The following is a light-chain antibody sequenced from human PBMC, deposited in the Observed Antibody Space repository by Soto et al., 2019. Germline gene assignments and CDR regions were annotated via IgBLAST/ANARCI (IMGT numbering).Light chain of an antibody. CDR1: SSDIGAYDY. J-gene: IGLJ2*01. Sequence: QSVLTQPASVSGSPGQSITISCTGTSSDIGAYDYVSWYQQHPAEAPKLIIFEVTYRPSGVSNRFSGSKSGNTASLTISGLQAGDEADYYCSSYTTSHTLLFGGGTKLTVL. CDR3: SSYTTSHTLL. V-gene: IGLV2-14*01. CDR2: EVT.